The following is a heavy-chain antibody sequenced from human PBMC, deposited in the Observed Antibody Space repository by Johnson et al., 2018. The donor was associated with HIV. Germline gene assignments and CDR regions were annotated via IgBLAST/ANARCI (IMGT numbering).Heavy chain of an antibody. D-gene: IGHD2-21*01. CDR3: ARDLGSGDCYGVCAFDI. J-gene: IGHJ3*02. Sequence: QVQLVESGGGVVQPGRSLRLSCVASGFRFSNYGIHWVRQAPGKGLEWVAVISYDGTNKYYAESVKGRFTMSRDNSKKTLYLQMNSLRAEDTAVDYCARDLGSGDCYGVCAFDIWGQGTMVTVSS. CDR1: GFRFSNYG. V-gene: IGHV3-30*19. CDR2: ISYDGTNK.